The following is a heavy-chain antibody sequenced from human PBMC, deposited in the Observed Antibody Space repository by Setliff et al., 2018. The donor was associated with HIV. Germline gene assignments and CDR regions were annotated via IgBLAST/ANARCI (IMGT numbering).Heavy chain of an antibody. CDR3: ARAGAAETSHFDY. CDR1: GGTFSSYS. Sequence: ASVKVSCKASGGTFSSYSINWVRQAPGQGLEWMGGIIPIYGTPIYAQKFQGRVTMTTDTSTRTAYMELRSLRSDDTAVYFCARAGAAETSHFDYWGQGTLVTVSS. V-gene: IGHV1-69*05. D-gene: IGHD2-15*01. J-gene: IGHJ4*02. CDR2: IIPIYGTP.